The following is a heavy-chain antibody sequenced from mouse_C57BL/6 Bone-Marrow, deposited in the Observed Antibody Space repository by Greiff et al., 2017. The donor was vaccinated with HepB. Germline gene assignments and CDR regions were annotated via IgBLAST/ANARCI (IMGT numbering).Heavy chain of an antibody. CDR2: ISSGGSYT. CDR3: ARYDTRC. Sequence: EVQLVESGGDLVKPGASLKLSCAASGFTFSSYGMSWVRQTPDKRLEWVATISSGGSYTYYPDSVKGRFTISRDNAKNTLYLQMSSLKSEDTAMYYCARYDTRCWGQGTLVTVSA. J-gene: IGHJ3*01. CDR1: GFTFSSYG. D-gene: IGHD2-3*01. V-gene: IGHV5-6*01.